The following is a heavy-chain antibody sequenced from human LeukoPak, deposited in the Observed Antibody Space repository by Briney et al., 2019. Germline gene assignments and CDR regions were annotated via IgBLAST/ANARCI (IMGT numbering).Heavy chain of an antibody. CDR1: GFAFSVSW. CDR2: IKSDGGT. V-gene: IGHV3-74*03. D-gene: IGHD2/OR15-2a*01. CDR3: AKDYFGSLEY. Sequence: GGSLSLSCAASGFAFSVSWMHWVRHAPGKGLVWVSVIKSDGGTAYADSVKGRFTISRDNAKNTVYLQMNSLRDEDTAVYYCAKDYFGSLEYWGQGTLVTVSS. J-gene: IGHJ4*02.